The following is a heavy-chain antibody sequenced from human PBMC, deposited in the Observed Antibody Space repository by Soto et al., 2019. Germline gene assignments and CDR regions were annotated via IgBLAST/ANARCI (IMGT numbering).Heavy chain of an antibody. CDR2: ISGSGGST. CDR3: AKPPPGYSSSWYYFDS. J-gene: IGHJ4*02. V-gene: IGHV3-23*01. CDR1: GFTFSSHA. Sequence: GGSLRLSCAASGFTFSSHAMSWVRQAPGKGLEWVSAISGSGGSTFDADSVKGRFTISRDNSKNTLYLQMNSLRAEDTAVYYCAKPPPGYSSSWYYFDSWGQGTLVTVSS. D-gene: IGHD6-13*01.